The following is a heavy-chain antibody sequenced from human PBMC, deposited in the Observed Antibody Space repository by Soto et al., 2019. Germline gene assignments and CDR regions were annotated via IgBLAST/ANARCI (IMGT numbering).Heavy chain of an antibody. V-gene: IGHV1-69*06. D-gene: IGHD3-3*01. CDR2: IIPIFGTA. CDR1: GGTFSSYA. CDR3: ARALSYDFWCGLVNYGMDV. J-gene: IGHJ6*02. Sequence: SVKVSCKASGGTFSSYAISWVRQAPGQGLEWMGGIIPIFGTANYAQKFQGRVTITADKSTSTAYMELSSLRSEDTAVYYCARALSYDFWCGLVNYGMDVWGQGTTVTVSS.